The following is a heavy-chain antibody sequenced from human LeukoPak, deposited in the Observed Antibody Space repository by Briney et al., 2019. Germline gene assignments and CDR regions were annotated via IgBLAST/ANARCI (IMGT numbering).Heavy chain of an antibody. Sequence: GGSLRLSCAASGFTFSSHGMNWVRQAPGKGLEWVSAISDSGGRTFYADSVKGRFTISRDNSKNTLYLQINSPRAGDTAVYYCAKDSYDDSIWGQGTLVTVSS. J-gene: IGHJ1*01. V-gene: IGHV3-23*01. D-gene: IGHD5-18*01. CDR2: ISDSGGRT. CDR3: AKDSYDDSI. CDR1: GFTFSSHG.